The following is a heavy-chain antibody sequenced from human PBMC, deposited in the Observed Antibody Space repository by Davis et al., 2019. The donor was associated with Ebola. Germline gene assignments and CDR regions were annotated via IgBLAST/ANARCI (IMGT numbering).Heavy chain of an antibody. V-gene: IGHV4-30-4*07. J-gene: IGHJ4*02. CDR2: IYYSGST. CDR3: ASQYYYDSSGYYPMGRGLVY. Sequence: SETLSLTCAVSGGSISSGGYSWSWIRQPPGKGLEWIGYIYYSGSTYYNPSLKSRVTISVDTSKNQFSLKLSSVTAADTAVYYCASQYYYDSSGYYPMGRGLVYWGQGTLVTVSS. D-gene: IGHD3-22*01. CDR1: GGSISSGGYS.